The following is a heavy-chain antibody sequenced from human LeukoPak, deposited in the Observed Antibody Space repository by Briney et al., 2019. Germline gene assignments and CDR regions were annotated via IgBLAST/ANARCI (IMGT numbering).Heavy chain of an antibody. J-gene: IGHJ4*02. V-gene: IGHV1-2*02. CDR1: GYTFTGYY. D-gene: IGHD6-19*01. CDR2: INPNSGGT. CDR3: ARGPEQRLVEALPGIAVH. Sequence: ASVKVSCKASGYTFTGYYMHWVRQAPGQGLEWMGWINPNSGGTNYAQKFQGRVTMTRDTSISTAYMELSRLRSDDTAVYYCARGPEQRLVEALPGIAVHWGQGTRVTVS.